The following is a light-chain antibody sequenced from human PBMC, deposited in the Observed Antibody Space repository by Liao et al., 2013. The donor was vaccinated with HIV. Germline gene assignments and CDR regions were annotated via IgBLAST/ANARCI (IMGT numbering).Light chain of an antibody. V-gene: IGLV3-1*01. J-gene: IGLJ1*01. CDR1: KLGDKY. Sequence: SYELTQPPSASVSPGQTASITCSGHKLGDKYACWYQQRPGQSPVLVIYQDSKRPSGIPERFSGSNSGNTATLTISGTQAMDEADYYCQAWDSNTYVFGTGTKVTVL. CDR3: QAWDSNTYV. CDR2: QDS.